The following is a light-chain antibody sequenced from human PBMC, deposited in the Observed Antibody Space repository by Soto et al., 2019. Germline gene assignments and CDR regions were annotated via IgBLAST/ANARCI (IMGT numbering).Light chain of an antibody. Sequence: EIVLTQSPATLSLSPGETATLSCRASQSVSSYLAWYQQRPGQAPRLLIYDASNRATGIPARFSGSGSGTDFTLTISSLEPGDFAVYYCPHRKNWPLTFGQGTRLELK. J-gene: IGKJ5*01. V-gene: IGKV3-11*01. CDR3: PHRKNWPLT. CDR2: DAS. CDR1: QSVSSY.